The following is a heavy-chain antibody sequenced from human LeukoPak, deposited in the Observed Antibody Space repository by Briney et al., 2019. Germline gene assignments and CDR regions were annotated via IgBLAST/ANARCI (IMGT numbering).Heavy chain of an antibody. V-gene: IGHV3-74*01. Sequence: GGSLRLSCAASGFTFSSYWMHWVRQAPGKGLVWVSRINSDGSSTSYADSVKGRFTISRDNAKNTLYLQMNSLRAEDTAVYYCARVGASTGAFDIWGQGTMVTVSS. J-gene: IGHJ3*02. CDR3: ARVGASTGAFDI. D-gene: IGHD1-26*01. CDR1: GFTFSSYW. CDR2: INSDGSST.